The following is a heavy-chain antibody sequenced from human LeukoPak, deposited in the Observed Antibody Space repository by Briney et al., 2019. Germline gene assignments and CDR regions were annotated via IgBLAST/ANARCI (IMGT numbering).Heavy chain of an antibody. CDR1: GFTFSSYS. CDR3: ARNRRGSSWFMPSFVFTY. Sequence: PGGSLRLSCAASGFTFSSYSMNWFRQAPGKGLEWVSYISSSSSTIYYADSVKGRFTISRDNAKNSLYLQMNILRAEDTALYYFARNRRGSSWFMPSFVFTYWGQGTLVTVS. J-gene: IGHJ4*02. CDR2: ISSSSSTI. V-gene: IGHV3-48*04. D-gene: IGHD6-13*01.